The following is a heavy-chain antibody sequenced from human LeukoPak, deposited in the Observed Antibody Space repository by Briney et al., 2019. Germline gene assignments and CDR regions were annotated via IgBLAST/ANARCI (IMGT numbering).Heavy chain of an antibody. D-gene: IGHD2-15*01. CDR1: GFTFSDYY. CDR3: ARAGVVVVAATTY. J-gene: IGHJ4*02. Sequence: GGSLRLSCAASGFTFSDYYMSWIRQAPGKGLEWVSYISSSGSTIYYADSVKGRFAISRDNAKNSLYLQMNSLRAEDTAVYYCARAGVVVVAATTYWGQGTLVTVSS. V-gene: IGHV3-11*01. CDR2: ISSSGSTI.